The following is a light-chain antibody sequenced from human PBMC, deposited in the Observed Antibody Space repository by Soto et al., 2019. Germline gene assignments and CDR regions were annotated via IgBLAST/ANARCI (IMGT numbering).Light chain of an antibody. CDR3: QQHHSSPPMHT. V-gene: IGKV4-1*01. J-gene: IGKJ2*01. CDR2: WAS. Sequence: DIVMSQSPDSLAVSLGERATINCKSSQSVLYSSDNKNYLSWYQQKPGQPPKLLIYWASTRESGVPDRFSGSGSGTEFTLTISSLQAEDVAVYYCQQHHSSPPMHTFGQGTKLEIK. CDR1: QSVLYSSDNKNY.